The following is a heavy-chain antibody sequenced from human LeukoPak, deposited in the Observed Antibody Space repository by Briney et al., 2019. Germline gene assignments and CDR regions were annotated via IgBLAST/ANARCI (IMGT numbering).Heavy chain of an antibody. J-gene: IGHJ4*02. CDR3: ARGGSSSSGAIGDY. CDR2: ISSSSSTI. Sequence: PGGSLRLSCAASGFTFSSYSMNWVRQAPGKGLEWASYISSSSSTIYYADSVKGRFTISRDNAKNSLYLQMNSLRDEDTAVYYCARGGSSSSGAIGDYWGQGTLVTVSS. D-gene: IGHD6-6*01. V-gene: IGHV3-48*02. CDR1: GFTFSSYS.